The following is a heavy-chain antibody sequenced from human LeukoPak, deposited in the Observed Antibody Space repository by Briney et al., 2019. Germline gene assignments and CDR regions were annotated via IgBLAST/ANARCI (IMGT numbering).Heavy chain of an antibody. CDR2: TYYSGST. Sequence: KPSETLSLTCTVSGGSISSSYYYWSWIRQPPGKGLEWIGYTYYSGSTNYNPSLKSRVTISVDTSKNQFSLNLSSVTAADTAVYYCAREVGTTGAFDIWGQGTMVTLSS. CDR3: AREVGTTGAFDI. J-gene: IGHJ3*02. CDR1: GGSISSSYYY. V-gene: IGHV4-61*01. D-gene: IGHD1-26*01.